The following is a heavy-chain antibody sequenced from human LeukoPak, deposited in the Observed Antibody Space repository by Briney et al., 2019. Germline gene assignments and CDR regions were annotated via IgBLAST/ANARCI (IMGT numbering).Heavy chain of an antibody. CDR3: ARDSRGYYGDAFDI. V-gene: IGHV4-59*11. Sequence: SETLSLTCTVSGGSISSHYWSWIRQPPEKGLEWIGYIYYSGSTNYNPSLKSRVTMSVDTSKNQFSLKLSSVTSADTAVYYCARDSRGYYGDAFDIWGQGTMVTVSS. D-gene: IGHD3-22*01. CDR1: GGSISSHY. CDR2: IYYSGST. J-gene: IGHJ3*02.